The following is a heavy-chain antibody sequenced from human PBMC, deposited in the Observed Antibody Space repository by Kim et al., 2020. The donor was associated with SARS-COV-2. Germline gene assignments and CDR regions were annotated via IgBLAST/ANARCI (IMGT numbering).Heavy chain of an antibody. J-gene: IGHJ6*02. V-gene: IGHV4-39*01. CDR2: IYYSGST. Sequence: SETLSLTCTVSGGSISSSSYYWGWIRQPPGKGLEWIGSIYYSGSTYYNPSLKSRVTISVDTSKNQFSLKLSSVTAADTAVYYCASGDFWSGYQYYYYGMDVWGQGTTVTVSS. CDR1: GGSISSSSYY. D-gene: IGHD3-3*01. CDR3: ASGDFWSGYQYYYYGMDV.